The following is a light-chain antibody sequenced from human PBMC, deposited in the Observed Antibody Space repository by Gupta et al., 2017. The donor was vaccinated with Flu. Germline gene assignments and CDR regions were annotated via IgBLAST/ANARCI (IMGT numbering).Light chain of an antibody. CDR2: RAS. CDR1: QSVLYISNVKNY. V-gene: IGKV4-1*01. Sequence: ATTHSVASLAVSPGQTATINYKPSQSVLYISNVKNYLAWYQQKPGQPPKLLIYRASNRESGVPDRFSGSGSGTDFTLTISSLQAEDVAVYYCQQYYSIPLTFGPGTTVEIK. J-gene: IGKJ4*02. CDR3: QQYYSIPLT.